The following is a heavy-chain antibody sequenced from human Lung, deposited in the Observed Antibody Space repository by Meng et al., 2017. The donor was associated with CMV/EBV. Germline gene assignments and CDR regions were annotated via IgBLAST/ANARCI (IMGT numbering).Heavy chain of an antibody. D-gene: IGHD1-26*01. CDR3: ARDREDRTYIDIPAFDI. Sequence: GQLVESGGGVVRPGGSLRLSCAASGFIFDDFDMSWVRQAPGKGLEWVSDIDWNGGRTNYADSVRGRFTISRDNAKNSLYLQMNSLRAEDTALYYCARDREDRTYIDIPAFDIWGQGTMVTVSS. CDR1: GFIFDDFD. CDR2: IDWNGGRT. V-gene: IGHV3-20*04. J-gene: IGHJ3*02.